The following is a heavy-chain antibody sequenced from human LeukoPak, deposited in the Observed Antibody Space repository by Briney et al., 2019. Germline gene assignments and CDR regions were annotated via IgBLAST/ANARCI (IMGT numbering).Heavy chain of an antibody. V-gene: IGHV1-2*02. J-gene: IGHJ4*02. CDR1: GYTFTGYY. CDR2: INPNSGDT. CDR3: AKTPYDYSFDY. Sequence: ASVKVSCKASGYTFTGYYMHWVRQAPGQGLEWMGWINPNSGDTNYAQKFQGRVTMTRDTPIRTAYMDLNGLRSHDMAMYYCAKTPYDYSFDYWGQGTLVTVYS. D-gene: IGHD2-21*01.